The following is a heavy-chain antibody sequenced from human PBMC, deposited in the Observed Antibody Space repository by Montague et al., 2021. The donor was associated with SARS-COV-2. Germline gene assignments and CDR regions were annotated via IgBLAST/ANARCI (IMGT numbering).Heavy chain of an antibody. Sequence: SLRLSCAASGFTFRDCWMHWVRQAPGKGLVWVSRIETDGSATTYADSVKGRFTISRDNAKNKLYLQMDSLRAEDTAVYYCARGGPGTGMDYWGQGSLVTVSS. CDR1: GFTFRDCW. D-gene: IGHD1-1*01. V-gene: IGHV3-74*01. CDR3: ARGGPGTGMDY. J-gene: IGHJ4*02. CDR2: IETDGSAT.